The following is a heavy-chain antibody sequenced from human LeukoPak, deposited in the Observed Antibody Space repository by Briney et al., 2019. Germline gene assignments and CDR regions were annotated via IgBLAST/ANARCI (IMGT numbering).Heavy chain of an antibody. D-gene: IGHD6-13*01. CDR1: GGSISSSSYY. CDR2: IYYSGST. J-gene: IGHJ4*02. CDR3: ARDSIAAAGTFDY. Sequence: SETLSLTCTVSGGSISSSSYYWGWIRQPPGKGLEWIGSIYYSGSTYYNPSLKSRVTISVDTSKNQFSLKLSSVTAADTAVYYCARDSIAAAGTFDYWGQGTLVTVSS. V-gene: IGHV4-39*07.